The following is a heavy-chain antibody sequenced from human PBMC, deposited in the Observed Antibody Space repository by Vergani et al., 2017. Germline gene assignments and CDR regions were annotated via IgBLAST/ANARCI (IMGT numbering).Heavy chain of an antibody. CDR2: VDPEDGET. CDR3: ATGDPVAPDIVVVPAAPDY. V-gene: IGHV1-69-2*01. D-gene: IGHD2-2*01. CDR1: GYTFTDYY. Sequence: EVQLVQSGAEVKKPGATVKISCKVSGYTFTDYYMHWVQQAPGKGLEWMGLVDPEDGETIYAEKFQGRVTITADTSTDTAYMELSSLRSEDTAVYYCATGDPVAPDIVVVPAAPDYGGQGTLVTVSS. J-gene: IGHJ4*02.